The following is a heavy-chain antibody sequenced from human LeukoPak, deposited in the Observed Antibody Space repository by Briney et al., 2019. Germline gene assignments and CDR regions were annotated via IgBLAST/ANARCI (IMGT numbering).Heavy chain of an antibody. Sequence: SVKVSCKASGGTFSSYAISWVRQAPGQGLEWMGGIIPIFGTANYAQKFQGRVTITADESTSTAYMELSSPRSGDTAVYYCARRSWTDYNFDYWGQGTLVTVSS. J-gene: IGHJ4*02. D-gene: IGHD1-1*01. CDR2: IIPIFGTA. CDR3: ARRSWTDYNFDY. V-gene: IGHV1-69*13. CDR1: GGTFSSYA.